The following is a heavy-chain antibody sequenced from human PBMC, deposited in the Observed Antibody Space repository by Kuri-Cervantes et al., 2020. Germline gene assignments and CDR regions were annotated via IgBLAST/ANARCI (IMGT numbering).Heavy chain of an antibody. Sequence: ASVKVSCKASGYTFTSYYMHWVRQAPGQGLEWMGIINPSGGSTSYAQKFQGRVTMTRDTSTSTVYMELSSLRSEDTAVYYCARALYQLLSRNLYYYYYYMDVWGKGTTVTVSS. D-gene: IGHD2-2*01. CDR2: INPSGGST. V-gene: IGHV1-46*01. CDR1: GYTFTSYY. J-gene: IGHJ6*03. CDR3: ARALYQLLSRNLYYYYYYMDV.